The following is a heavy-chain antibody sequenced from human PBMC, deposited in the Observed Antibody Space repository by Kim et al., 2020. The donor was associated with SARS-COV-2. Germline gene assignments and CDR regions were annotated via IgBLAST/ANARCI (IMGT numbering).Heavy chain of an antibody. CDR2: SSSSI. Sequence: SSSSIDYAESVKGRSTISRDNAKNSLYLQMNSLRAEDTAVYYCASFRDDYWGQGTLVTVSS. CDR3: ASFRDDY. J-gene: IGHJ4*02. V-gene: IGHV3-21*01.